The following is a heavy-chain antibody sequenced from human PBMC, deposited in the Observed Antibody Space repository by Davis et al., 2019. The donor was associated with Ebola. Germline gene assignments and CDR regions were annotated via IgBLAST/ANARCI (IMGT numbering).Heavy chain of an antibody. Sequence: SLITSCAASGFSISSAGMHWLRQAADKGLEWVAIISSHGNSKYYADSVKGRFNISSDNSKNTLYLQMNSLRAEDTGLYYCAREGAGGDGYNRGYYCDYWGQGTLVSVSS. V-gene: IGHV3-30*03. CDR3: AREGAGGDGYNRGYYCDY. D-gene: IGHD5-24*01. J-gene: IGHJ4*02. CDR2: ISSHGNSK. CDR1: GFSISSAG.